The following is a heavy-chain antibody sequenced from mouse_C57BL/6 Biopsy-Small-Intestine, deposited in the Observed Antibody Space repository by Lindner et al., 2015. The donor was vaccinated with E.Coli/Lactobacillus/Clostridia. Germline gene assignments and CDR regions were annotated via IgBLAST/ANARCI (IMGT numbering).Heavy chain of an antibody. V-gene: IGHV1-18*01. CDR3: ARLSLWFGEPPKFDP. CDR2: FDPEDGET. CDR1: GNTLTEIS. J-gene: IGHJ4*01. Sequence: SVKVSCKVSGNTLTEISIHWVRQAPGKGLEWMGGFDPEDGETIYAQKFQGRVTMTEDTSTDTAYMDLSSLRSEDTAVYYCARLSLWFGEPPKFDPWGQGTLVTVSS. D-gene: IGHD2-2*01.